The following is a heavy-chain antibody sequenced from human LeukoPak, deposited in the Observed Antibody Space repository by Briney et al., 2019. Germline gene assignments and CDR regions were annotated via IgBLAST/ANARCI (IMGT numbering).Heavy chain of an antibody. CDR3: AREDSGIAAAGTSEAFDI. V-gene: IGHV4-30-2*01. CDR2: IYHSGST. CDR1: GGSISSGGYS. J-gene: IGHJ3*02. D-gene: IGHD6-13*01. Sequence: SETLSLTCAVSGGSISSGGYSWSWIRQPPGKGLEWIGYIYHSGSTYYNPSLKSRVTISVDRSKNQFSLKLSSVTAADTAVYYCAREDSGIAAAGTSEAFDIWGQGTMVTVSS.